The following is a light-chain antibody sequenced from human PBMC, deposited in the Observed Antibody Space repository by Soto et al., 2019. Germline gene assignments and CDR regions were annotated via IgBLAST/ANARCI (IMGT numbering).Light chain of an antibody. Sequence: QAVVTQEPSLTVSPGGTVTLTCGSRTGAVTSGNYPSWFQQKPGQAPRTLIYDTSNKHSWAPARFSGSLLGGKAALTLSGAQPEDEAESYCLLSYTGARVFGGGTKLTVL. V-gene: IGLV7-46*01. J-gene: IGLJ3*02. CDR3: LLSYTGARV. CDR2: DTS. CDR1: TGAVTSGNY.